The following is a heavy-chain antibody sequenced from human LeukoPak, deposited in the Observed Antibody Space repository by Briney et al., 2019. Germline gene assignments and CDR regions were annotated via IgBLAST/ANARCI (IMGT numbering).Heavy chain of an antibody. CDR3: ARHLFASSGSYRRRFDY. CDR1: GGSISSYY. Sequence: PSETLSLTCTVSGGSISSYYWSWIRQPPGKGLEWIGYIYYSGSTNYTPSLKSRVTISVDTSNNQFSLKLNSVTDADTAVYFCARHLFASSGSYRRRFDYWSQGTLVTVSS. CDR2: IYYSGST. J-gene: IGHJ4*02. D-gene: IGHD3-22*01. V-gene: IGHV4-59*08.